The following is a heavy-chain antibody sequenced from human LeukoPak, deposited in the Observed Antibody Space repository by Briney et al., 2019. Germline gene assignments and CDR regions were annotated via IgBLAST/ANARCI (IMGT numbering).Heavy chain of an antibody. CDR1: GGTFSSYA. V-gene: IGHV1-69*13. D-gene: IGHD1-26*01. J-gene: IGHJ4*02. Sequence: SVKVSCKASGGTFSSYAISWVRQAPGQGLEWMGGIIPIFGTANYAQKFQGRVTITADESASTAYMELSSLRSEDTAVYYCASSPQPGSYSGYYFDYWGQGTLVTVSS. CDR3: ASSPQPGSYSGYYFDY. CDR2: IIPIFGTA.